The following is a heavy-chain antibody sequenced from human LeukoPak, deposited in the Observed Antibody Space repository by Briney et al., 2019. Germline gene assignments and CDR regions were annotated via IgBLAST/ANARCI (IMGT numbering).Heavy chain of an antibody. D-gene: IGHD6-13*01. J-gene: IGHJ4*02. Sequence: SETLSLTCAVYGGSFSGYYWSWIRQPPGKGLEWIGEINHSGSTNYNPSLKSRVTISVDTSKNQFSLKLSSVTAADTAVYYCARGGKAAAGYWGQGTLVSVSS. V-gene: IGHV4-34*01. CDR3: ARGGKAAAGY. CDR2: INHSGST. CDR1: GGSFSGYY.